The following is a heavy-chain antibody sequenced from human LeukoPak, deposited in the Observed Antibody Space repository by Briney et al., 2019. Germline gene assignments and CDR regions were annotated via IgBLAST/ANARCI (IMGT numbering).Heavy chain of an antibody. CDR3: AREGIVVVPAAILGWFDP. D-gene: IGHD2-2*02. J-gene: IGHJ5*02. V-gene: IGHV3-33*01. Sequence: GRSLRLSCAASGFTFSSYGMHWVRQAPGKGLEWVAVIWYDGSNKYYADSVKGRFTISRDNSKNTLYLQMNSLRAEDTAVYYCAREGIVVVPAAILGWFDPWGQGTLVTVSS. CDR1: GFTFSSYG. CDR2: IWYDGSNK.